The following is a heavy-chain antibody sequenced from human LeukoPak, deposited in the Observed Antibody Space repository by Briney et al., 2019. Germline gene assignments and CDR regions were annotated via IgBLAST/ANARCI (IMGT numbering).Heavy chain of an antibody. CDR2: IWYDGINK. V-gene: IGHV3-33*01. CDR1: GFIFSNFG. J-gene: IGHJ4*01. D-gene: IGHD3-22*01. CDR3: ATARNNYDRSGFSALDY. Sequence: GRSLRLSCAASGFIFSNFGMHWVRQAPGKGLEWEAVIWYDGINKYYADSVKGRFTISRDVSKNALYLQMNSLRAEDTAVYYCATARNNYDRSGFSALDYWGHGSLVTVSS.